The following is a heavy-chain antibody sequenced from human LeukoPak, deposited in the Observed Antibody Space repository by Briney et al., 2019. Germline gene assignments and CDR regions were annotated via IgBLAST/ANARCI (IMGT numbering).Heavy chain of an antibody. D-gene: IGHD3-10*01. CDR3: ARGKTMDY. J-gene: IGHJ4*02. CDR1: GFTFTAYH. CDR2: INPNSGGT. V-gene: IGHV1-2*02. Sequence: ASVKVSCKASGFTFTAYHMHWVRQAPGQGLEWMGWINPNSGGTNYAQEFQGRVTMTRDTSISTAYMELRSLISDDTAVYYCARGKTMDYWGQGTLVTVSS.